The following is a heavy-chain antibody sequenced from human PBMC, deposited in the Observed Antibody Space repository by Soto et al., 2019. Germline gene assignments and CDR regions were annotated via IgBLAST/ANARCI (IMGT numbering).Heavy chain of an antibody. V-gene: IGHV1-8*01. Sequence: ASVKVSCKASGYTFTSYDINWVRQATGQGLEWMGWMNPNSGNTGYAQKFQGRVTMTRNTSISTAYMELSSLRSEDTAVYYCAGNFDYGDANYYYYGMDVWGQGTTVTSP. CDR3: AGNFDYGDANYYYYGMDV. D-gene: IGHD4-17*01. CDR1: GYTFTSYD. J-gene: IGHJ6*02. CDR2: MNPNSGNT.